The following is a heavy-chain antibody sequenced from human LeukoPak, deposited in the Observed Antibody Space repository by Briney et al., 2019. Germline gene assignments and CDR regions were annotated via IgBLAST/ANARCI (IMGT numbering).Heavy chain of an antibody. CDR3: AQTPYCSGGNCYYYYLDY. V-gene: IGHV3-53*01. CDR2: IYSGGST. Sequence: PGGSLRLSCAASGFTVSSNYMSWVRQAPGKGLEWVSVIYSGGSTYDADSVKGRFTISRDNSKNTLYLQVNSLRAEDTAVYYCAQTPYCSGGNCYYYYLDYWGQGTLVTVSS. D-gene: IGHD2-15*01. J-gene: IGHJ4*02. CDR1: GFTVSSNY.